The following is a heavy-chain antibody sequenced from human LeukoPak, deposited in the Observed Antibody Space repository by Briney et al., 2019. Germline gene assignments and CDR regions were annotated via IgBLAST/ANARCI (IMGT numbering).Heavy chain of an antibody. D-gene: IGHD2-8*01. V-gene: IGHV3-23*01. CDR3: AKFCADCTHGLCYCLDS. CDR2: ISGGGGTT. J-gene: IGHJ4*02. CDR1: GFTFSSYA. Sequence: PGRSLRLSCAASGFTFSSYAMNWVRQAPGKGLEWVSAISGGGGTTYYTDSVQGRFTISRDNSKNTLYLQMNSLRAEDTAVYLCAKFCADCTHGLCYCLDSWGQGTLVTVSS.